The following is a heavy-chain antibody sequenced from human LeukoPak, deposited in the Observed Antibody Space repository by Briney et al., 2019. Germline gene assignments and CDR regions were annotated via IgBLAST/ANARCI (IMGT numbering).Heavy chain of an antibody. J-gene: IGHJ4*02. CDR2: IGSSGSTV. D-gene: IGHD3-9*01. Sequence: GGSLRLSCAASGFTLSSYSMKWVRQAPGKGLEWVSYIGSSGSTVYYADSVKGRFTISRDNSKNTLYLQMNNLRAEDTAIYYCAKAANYDILTGYYLDYWGQGTLVTVSS. CDR1: GFTLSSYS. CDR3: AKAANYDILTGYYLDY. V-gene: IGHV3-48*01.